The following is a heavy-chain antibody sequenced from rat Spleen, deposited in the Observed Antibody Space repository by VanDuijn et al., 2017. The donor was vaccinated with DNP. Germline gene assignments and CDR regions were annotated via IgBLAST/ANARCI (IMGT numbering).Heavy chain of an antibody. CDR3: ARHQAAPFDY. Sequence: QVQLKESGPGLVQPSQTLSLTCTVSGFSLTSNGVGWIRQPLGKGLVWMGSIWAGGGTNYNSAVQSRLTISRDTSKSQVFLKMNSLQPEDTGTYYCARHQAAPFDYWGQGVMVTVSS. J-gene: IGHJ2*01. CDR1: GFSLTSNG. V-gene: IGHV2-72*01. D-gene: IGHD1-2*01. CDR2: IWAGGGT.